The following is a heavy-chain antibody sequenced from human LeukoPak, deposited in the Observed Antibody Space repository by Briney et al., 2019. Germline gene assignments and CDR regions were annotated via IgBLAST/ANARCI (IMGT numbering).Heavy chain of an antibody. CDR3: ARDIYSSSWTAAYS. Sequence: SETLSLTCTVSGGSVSSGNYYWGWIRQPPGKGLEWIGYIYYSGSTNYNPSLKSRVTISVDMSKNQYSLKFTSVTAADTAVYYCARDIYSSSWTAAYSWGQGTLVTVSS. D-gene: IGHD6-13*01. V-gene: IGHV4-61*01. J-gene: IGHJ4*02. CDR2: IYYSGST. CDR1: GGSVSSGNYY.